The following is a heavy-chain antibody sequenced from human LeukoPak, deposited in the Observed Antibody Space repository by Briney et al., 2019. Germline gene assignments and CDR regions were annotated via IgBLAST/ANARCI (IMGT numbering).Heavy chain of an antibody. V-gene: IGHV3-11*04. D-gene: IGHD3-10*01. CDR3: ARDIYGSGPPVGDAIDY. CDR2: ISSSGSNI. Sequence: PGGSLRLSCAASGFTFSDYYMSWIRQAPGKGLEGVSYISSSGSNIYYADSVKGRFTISRDNAKNSLYLQVNTLRAEDTAVYYCARDIYGSGPPVGDAIDYWGQGTLVTVSS. J-gene: IGHJ4*02. CDR1: GFTFSDYY.